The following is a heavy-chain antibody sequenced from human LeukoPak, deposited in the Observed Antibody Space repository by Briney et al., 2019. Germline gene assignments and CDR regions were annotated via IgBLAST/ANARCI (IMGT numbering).Heavy chain of an antibody. V-gene: IGHV3-21*01. CDR2: ISSSSSYI. CDR3: ARDNTYGSGSSSPYYYGMDV. D-gene: IGHD3-10*01. CDR1: GFTFSSYS. J-gene: IGHJ6*04. Sequence: GGSLRLSCAASGFTFSSYSMNWVRQAPGKGLEWVSSISSSSSYIYYADSVRGRFTISRDNAKNSLYLQMNSLRAEDTAVYYCARDNTYGSGSSSPYYYGMDVWGKGTTVTVSS.